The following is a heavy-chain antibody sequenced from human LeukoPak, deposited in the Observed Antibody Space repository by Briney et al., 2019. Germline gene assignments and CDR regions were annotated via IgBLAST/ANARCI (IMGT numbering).Heavy chain of an antibody. V-gene: IGHV4-4*02. CDR1: GGSISSSNW. CDR3: ARAGGYSGYDVAYSDY. J-gene: IGHJ4*02. CDR2: IYHSGST. Sequence: SETLSLTCAVSGGSISSSNWWSWVRQPPGKGLEWIGEIYHSGSTNYNPSLKSRVTISVDKSKNQFSLKLSSVTAADTAVYYCARAGGYSGYDVAYSDYWGQGTLVTVSS. D-gene: IGHD5-12*01.